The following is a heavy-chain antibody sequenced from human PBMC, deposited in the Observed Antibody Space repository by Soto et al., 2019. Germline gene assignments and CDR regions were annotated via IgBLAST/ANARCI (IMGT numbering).Heavy chain of an antibody. CDR1: GFTFSSYH. CDR2: ISSDSSSI. CDR3: ASDGAVDGKRYFYGMDG. J-gene: IGHJ6*02. Sequence: EVQLVESGGGLVQPGESLRLSCTVSGFTFSSYHMSWVRQAPGKGPEWVSYISSDSSSIKYADSVKGRITVSRDNAKNSLFLQMSNLSAEDTAVYYCASDGAVDGKRYFYGMDGWGQGTTVTVSS. V-gene: IGHV3-48*01. D-gene: IGHD6-19*01.